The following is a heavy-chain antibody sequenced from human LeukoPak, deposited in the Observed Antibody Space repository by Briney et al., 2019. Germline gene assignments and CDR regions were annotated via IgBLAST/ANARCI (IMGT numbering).Heavy chain of an antibody. V-gene: IGHV3-21*01. D-gene: IGHD6-19*01. CDR1: GFTFSSYS. CDR2: ISSSSSYI. Sequence: PGGSLRLSCAASGFTFSSYSMNWVRQAPGKGLEWVSSISSSSSYIYYAELVKGRFTISRDNAKNSLYLQMNSLRAEDTAVYYCARDRASSGCDYWGQGTLVTVSS. J-gene: IGHJ4*02. CDR3: ARDRASSGCDY.